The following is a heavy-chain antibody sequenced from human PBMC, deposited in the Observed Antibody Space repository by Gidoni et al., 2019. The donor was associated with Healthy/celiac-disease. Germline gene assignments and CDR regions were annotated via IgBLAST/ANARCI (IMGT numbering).Heavy chain of an antibody. Sequence: QVQLHESGPGLVKPSQTLSLTCTVSCGSISSVSYYWSWIRQPAGKGLEWIGRIYTSGSTNYNPSLKSRVTISVDTSKNQFSLKLSSVTAADTAVYYCARTTSIAAAPNWFDPWGQGTLVTVSS. CDR2: IYTSGST. J-gene: IGHJ5*02. CDR1: CGSISSVSYY. V-gene: IGHV4-61*02. D-gene: IGHD6-13*01. CDR3: ARTTSIAAAPNWFDP.